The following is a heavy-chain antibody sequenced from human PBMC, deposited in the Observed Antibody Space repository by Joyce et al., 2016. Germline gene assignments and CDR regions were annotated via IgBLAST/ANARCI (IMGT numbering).Heavy chain of an antibody. CDR1: GYTFVNYW. V-gene: IGHV5-10-1*03. CDR2: IDPNDSGT. CDR3: ARHRGGGNFVPFDY. Sequence: EDHLVQSGAEMKKPGESLRISCMVSGYTFVNYWISWVCQMPGKGLEWMGRIDPNDSGTDYSPSFQGHVTISADKSISTAYLQWSSLKASDTAIYYCARHRGGGNFVPFDYWGQGTLVTVSS. J-gene: IGHJ4*02. D-gene: IGHD4-23*01.